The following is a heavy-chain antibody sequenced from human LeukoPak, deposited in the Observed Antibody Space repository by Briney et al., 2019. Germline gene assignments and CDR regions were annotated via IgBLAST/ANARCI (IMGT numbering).Heavy chain of an antibody. CDR2: IIPIFGTA. Sequence: ASVKVSCKASGGTFSSYAISWVRQAPGQGLEWMGGIIPIFGTANYAQKFQGRVTITADESTSTAYMELSSLRSEDTAVYYCARDLGAAAGAPDYWGQGTLVTVSS. D-gene: IGHD6-13*01. CDR3: ARDLGAAAGAPDY. J-gene: IGHJ4*02. V-gene: IGHV1-69*01. CDR1: GGTFSSYA.